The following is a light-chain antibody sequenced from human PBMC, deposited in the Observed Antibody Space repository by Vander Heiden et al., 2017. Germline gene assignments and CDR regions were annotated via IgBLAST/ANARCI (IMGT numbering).Light chain of an antibody. Sequence: EIVLTQSPATLSLSPGEGATLSCRASQSVSSYLAWYQHKPGQAPRLLIYEASNRATGFPGRFSGTGSGTDFTLTISSLEPEDSAVYYCQHRSGWLPGTFGPGTKVEIK. CDR2: EAS. J-gene: IGKJ1*01. CDR1: QSVSSY. CDR3: QHRSGWLPGT. V-gene: IGKV3-11*01.